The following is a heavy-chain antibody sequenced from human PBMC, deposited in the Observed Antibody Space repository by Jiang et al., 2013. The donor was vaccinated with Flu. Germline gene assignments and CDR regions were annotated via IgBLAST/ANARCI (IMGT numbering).Heavy chain of an antibody. J-gene: IGHJ3*02. CDR3: LLIVVVPAATFDI. Sequence: SGGGVVQPGRSLRLSCAASGFTFSSYGMHWVRQAPGKGLEWVAVISYDGSNKYYADSVKGRFTISRDNSKNTLYLQMNSLRAEDTAVYYCLLIVVVPAATFDIWGQGTMVTVSS. V-gene: IGHV3-30*03. CDR2: ISYDGSNK. CDR1: GFTFSSYG. D-gene: IGHD2-2*01.